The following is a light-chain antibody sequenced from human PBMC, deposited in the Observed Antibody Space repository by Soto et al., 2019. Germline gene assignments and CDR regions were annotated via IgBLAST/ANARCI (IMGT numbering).Light chain of an antibody. Sequence: DVQMTQSPSSLSASVGDRVTITCRASQSINNWLAWYQQKPGKAPKFLIYDASTLETGVPSRFSGSASGTEFTLTISGLQPEDVASYYCQQYDTYPLTFGGGTRXELK. CDR3: QQYDTYPLT. V-gene: IGKV1-5*01. CDR1: QSINNW. CDR2: DAS. J-gene: IGKJ4*01.